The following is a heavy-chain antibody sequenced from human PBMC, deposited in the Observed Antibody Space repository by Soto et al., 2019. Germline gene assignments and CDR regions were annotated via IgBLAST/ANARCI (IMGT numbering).Heavy chain of an antibody. D-gene: IGHD2-15*01. CDR1: GYTFTSYA. CDR3: ARDLGYALPDY. CDR2: INAGNGNT. J-gene: IGHJ4*02. Sequence: QVQLVQSGAEAKKPGASLKVSCKASGYTFTSYAMHWVRQAPGQRLEWMGWINAGNGNTKYSQKFQGRVTITRDTSASTAYMELSSLRSEDTAVYYCARDLGYALPDYWGQGTLVTVSS. V-gene: IGHV1-3*01.